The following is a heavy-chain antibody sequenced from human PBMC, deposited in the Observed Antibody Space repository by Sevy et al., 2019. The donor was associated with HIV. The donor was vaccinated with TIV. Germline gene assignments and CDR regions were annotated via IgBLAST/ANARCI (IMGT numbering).Heavy chain of an antibody. V-gene: IGHV1-69*13. Sequence: ASVKVSSKASGGTFSRYGISWVRQAPGQGLEWMGGIIPILGTVNYAQKFQGRVTITADESTKTAYMELSSLRSEDTAVYYCARGGGNGWYYFDYWGQETLVTVSS. CDR1: GGTFSRYG. CDR2: IIPILGTV. CDR3: ARGGGNGWYYFDY. J-gene: IGHJ4*02. D-gene: IGHD6-19*01.